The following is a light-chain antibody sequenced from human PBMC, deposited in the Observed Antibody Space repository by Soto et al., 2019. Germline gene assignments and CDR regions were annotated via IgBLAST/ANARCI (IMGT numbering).Light chain of an antibody. V-gene: IGLV2-23*02. J-gene: IGLJ1*01. CDR1: SSDVGGYNS. CDR3: CSYAGGRTYL. Sequence: QSVLTQPASVSGSPGQSITISCTGTSSDVGGYNSVSWYRQDPGKAPKLIIYDVTYRPSGVSNRFSGSKSGNTASLTISGLQTEDEADYYCCSYAGGRTYLFGTGTKVTLL. CDR2: DVT.